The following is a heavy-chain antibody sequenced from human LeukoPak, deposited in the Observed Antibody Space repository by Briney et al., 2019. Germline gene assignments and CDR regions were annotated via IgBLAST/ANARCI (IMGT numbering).Heavy chain of an antibody. V-gene: IGHV3-74*01. D-gene: IGHD1-26*01. CDR1: GFTFSSYW. CDR2: IASDGSST. J-gene: IGHJ4*02. Sequence: GGSLRLSCAASGFTFSSYWMNWVRQAPGKGPVWVSRIASDGSSTTYADSVKGRFTISRDNAKNSLYLQMNSLRAEDTAVYYCARKGSCDYWGQGTLVTVSS. CDR3: ARKGSCDY.